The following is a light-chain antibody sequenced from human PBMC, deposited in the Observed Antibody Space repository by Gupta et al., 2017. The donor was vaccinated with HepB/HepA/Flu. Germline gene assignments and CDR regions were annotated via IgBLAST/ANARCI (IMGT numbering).Light chain of an antibody. CDR1: NIRTKS. J-gene: IGLJ1*01. V-gene: IGLV3-21*03. CDR2: DDT. CDR3: QAWRPRGVV. Sequence: SYILTQSPSVSVAPGKTARITCGGNNIRTKSVHWYQQKPGQAPVLVVYDDTDRPSGIPERFSGSNSGNTATLTISRVEAWDEADYYCQAWRPRGVVFGTGTKLTVL.